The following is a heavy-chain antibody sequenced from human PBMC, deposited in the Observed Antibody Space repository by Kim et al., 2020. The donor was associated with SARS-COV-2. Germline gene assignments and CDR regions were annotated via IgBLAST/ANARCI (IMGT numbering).Heavy chain of an antibody. Sequence: ADHVKGRFTISRDNSKNTLYLQMNSLRAEDTAVYYCARDYGSSWPHYFDYWGQGTLVTVSS. CDR3: ARDYGSSWPHYFDY. D-gene: IGHD6-13*01. V-gene: IGHV3-30*01. J-gene: IGHJ4*02.